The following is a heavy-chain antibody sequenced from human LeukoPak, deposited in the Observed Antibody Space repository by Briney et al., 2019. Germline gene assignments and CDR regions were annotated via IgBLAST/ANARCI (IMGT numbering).Heavy chain of an antibody. Sequence: KTGGSLRLSCAASGFTFNTYGMSWVRQAPGKGLEWVSSISRSSSYIYYADSVKGRFTISRDNAKNSLYLQMNSLRSEDTAVYYCARETAADGYSSSFNWFDPWGQGTLVTVSS. CDR3: ARETAADGYSSSFNWFDP. CDR2: ISRSSSYI. CDR1: GFTFNTYG. V-gene: IGHV3-21*06. D-gene: IGHD6-13*01. J-gene: IGHJ5*02.